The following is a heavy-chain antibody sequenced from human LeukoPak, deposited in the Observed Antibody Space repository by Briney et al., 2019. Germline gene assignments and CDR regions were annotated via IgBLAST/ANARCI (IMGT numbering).Heavy chain of an antibody. D-gene: IGHD3-22*01. CDR3: ASDTYYYDSSGYYFFDY. J-gene: IGHJ4*02. CDR1: GFTFSSYW. V-gene: IGHV3-74*01. Sequence: PGGSLRLSCAASGFTFSSYWMHWVRHAPGKGLVWVSRINSDGSSTSYADSVKGRFTISRDNSKNTLYLQMNSLRAEDTAVYYCASDTYYYDSSGYYFFDYWGQGTLVTVSS. CDR2: INSDGSST.